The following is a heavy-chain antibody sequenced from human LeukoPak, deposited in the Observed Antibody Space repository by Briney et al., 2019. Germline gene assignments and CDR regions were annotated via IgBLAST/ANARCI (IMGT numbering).Heavy chain of an antibody. J-gene: IGHJ4*02. V-gene: IGHV3-9*01. Sequence: GRSLRLSCAASGFTFDDYAMHWVRQAPGKGLEWVSGISWNSGSIGYADSVKGRFTISRDNAKNSLYLQMNSLRAEDTAVYYCARDRGYYDTYFDYWGQGTLVTVSS. CDR3: ARDRGYYDTYFDY. CDR1: GFTFDDYA. D-gene: IGHD3-22*01. CDR2: ISWNSGSI.